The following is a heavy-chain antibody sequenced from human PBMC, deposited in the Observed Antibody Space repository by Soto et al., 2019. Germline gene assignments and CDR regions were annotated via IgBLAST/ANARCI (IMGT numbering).Heavy chain of an antibody. CDR1: GYTFTSYA. V-gene: IGHV1-3*01. Sequence: GASVKVSCKASGYTFTSYAMHWVRQAPGQRLEWMGWINAGNSDTTYSQKFQGRVTITSDTSASTAYMELTSLRSEDTAVYYCARGVNYYDSSGSSWFDPWGQGALVTVSS. D-gene: IGHD3-22*01. CDR2: INAGNSDT. CDR3: ARGVNYYDSSGSSWFDP. J-gene: IGHJ5*02.